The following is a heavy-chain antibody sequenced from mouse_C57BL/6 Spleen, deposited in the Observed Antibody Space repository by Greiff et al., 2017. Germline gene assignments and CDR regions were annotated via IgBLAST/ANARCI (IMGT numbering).Heavy chain of an antibody. D-gene: IGHD2-3*01. CDR1: GYSITSGYY. Sequence: EVKLMESGPGLVQPSQSLSLTCSVTGYSITSGYYWNWIRQFPGNKLEWMGYISYDGSNNYNPSLKNRISITRDTSKNQFFLKLNSVTTEDTATYYCARGRNDGYYDYYAMDYWGQGTSVTVSS. J-gene: IGHJ4*01. V-gene: IGHV3-6*01. CDR2: ISYDGSN. CDR3: ARGRNDGYYDYYAMDY.